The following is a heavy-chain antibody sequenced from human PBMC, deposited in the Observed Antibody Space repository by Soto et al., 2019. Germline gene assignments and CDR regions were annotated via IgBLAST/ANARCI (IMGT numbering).Heavy chain of an antibody. CDR3: ARGRYRDIAVAGISFDY. Sequence: EVQLVETGGGLIQPGGSLRLSCAASGFTVSSNYMSWVRQAPGKGLEWVSVIYSGGSTYYADSVKGRFTISRDNSKNTLYLQMNSLRAEDTAVYYCARGRYRDIAVAGISFDYWRQGTLVTVSS. CDR2: IYSGGST. J-gene: IGHJ4*02. CDR1: GFTVSSNY. V-gene: IGHV3-53*02. D-gene: IGHD6-19*01.